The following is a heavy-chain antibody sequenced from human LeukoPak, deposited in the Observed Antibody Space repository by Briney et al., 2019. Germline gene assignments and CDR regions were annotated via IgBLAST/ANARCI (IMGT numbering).Heavy chain of an antibody. J-gene: IGHJ4*02. CDR2: ISYDGSNK. CDR1: GFTFSSYA. CDR3: ARATSVDTAMPHPFDY. Sequence: GRSLRLSCAASGFTFSSYAMHWVRQAPGKGLEWVAVISYDGSNKYYADSVKGRFTISRDNSKNTLYLQMNSLRAEDTAVYYCARATSVDTAMPHPFDYWGQGTLVTVSS. D-gene: IGHD5-18*01. V-gene: IGHV3-30*04.